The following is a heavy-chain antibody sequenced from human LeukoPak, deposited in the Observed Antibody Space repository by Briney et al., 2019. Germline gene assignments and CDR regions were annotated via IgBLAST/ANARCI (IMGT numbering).Heavy chain of an antibody. D-gene: IGHD3-22*01. CDR1: GFTFSSYA. CDR2: ISYDGSNK. J-gene: IGHJ4*02. V-gene: IGHV3-30-3*01. CDR3: ARDRAYYDSSGPLDY. Sequence: PGGSLRLSCAASGFTFSSYAMHWVRQAPGKGLEWVAVISYDGSNKYYADSVKSRFTISRDNSKNTLYLQMNSLRAEDMAVYYCARDRAYYDSSGPLDYWGQGTLVTVSS.